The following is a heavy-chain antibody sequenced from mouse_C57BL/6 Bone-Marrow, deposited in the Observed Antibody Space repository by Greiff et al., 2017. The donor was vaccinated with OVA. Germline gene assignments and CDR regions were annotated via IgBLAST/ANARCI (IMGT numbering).Heavy chain of an antibody. CDR2: IWWDDDK. Sequence: QVTLKVCGPGILQPSQTLSLTCSFSGFSLSTFGMGVGWIRQPSGKGLEWLAHIWWDDDKYYNPALKSRLTISKDTSKNQVFLKIANVDTADTATYYCARPDYYGSSYGWYFDVWGTGTTVTVSS. CDR1: GFSLSTFGMG. J-gene: IGHJ1*03. CDR3: ARPDYYGSSYGWYFDV. D-gene: IGHD1-1*01. V-gene: IGHV8-8*01.